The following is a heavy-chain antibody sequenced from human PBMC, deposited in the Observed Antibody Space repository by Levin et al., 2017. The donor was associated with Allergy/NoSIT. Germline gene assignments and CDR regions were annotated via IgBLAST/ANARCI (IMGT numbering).Heavy chain of an antibody. J-gene: IGHJ3*02. CDR3: ASPPYGSGSYYDAFDI. CDR1: GFTFSSYA. D-gene: IGHD3-10*01. Sequence: GGSLRLSCVASGFTFSSYAMSWVRQAPGKGLEWVSGLSASGGSTYHADSVKGRFTISRDNSKNTLFLQMNSLRAEDTAVYYCASPPYGSGSYYDAFDIWGQGTMVTVSS. CDR2: LSASGGST. V-gene: IGHV3-23*01.